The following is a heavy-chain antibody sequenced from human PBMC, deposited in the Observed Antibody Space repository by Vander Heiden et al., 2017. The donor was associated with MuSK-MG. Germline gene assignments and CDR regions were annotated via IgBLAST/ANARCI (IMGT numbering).Heavy chain of an antibody. CDR2: IWYDGSNK. Sequence: QVQLVESGGGVVQPGRSLRLSCAASGFTFSSYGMHWVRQAPGKGLEWVAVIWYDGSNKYYADSVKGRFTISRDNSKNTLYLQMNSLRAEDTAVYYCARVAREGSGKGWFDPWGQGTLVTVSS. CDR1: GFTFSSYG. D-gene: IGHD1-1*01. J-gene: IGHJ5*02. CDR3: ARVAREGSGKGWFDP. V-gene: IGHV3-33*01.